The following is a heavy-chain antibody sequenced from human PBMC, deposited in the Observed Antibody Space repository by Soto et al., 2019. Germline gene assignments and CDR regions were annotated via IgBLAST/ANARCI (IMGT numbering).Heavy chain of an antibody. Sequence: ASVKVSCKASGYTFTGYYMHWVRQAPGQGLEWMGWINPNSGGTNYAQKFQGWVTMTRDTSISTAYMELSRLRSDDTAVYYCARDPSGSIAEAGPTYYYYGMDVWGQGTTVPVSS. CDR1: GYTFTGYY. CDR2: INPNSGGT. D-gene: IGHD6-13*01. J-gene: IGHJ6*02. CDR3: ARDPSGSIAEAGPTYYYYGMDV. V-gene: IGHV1-2*04.